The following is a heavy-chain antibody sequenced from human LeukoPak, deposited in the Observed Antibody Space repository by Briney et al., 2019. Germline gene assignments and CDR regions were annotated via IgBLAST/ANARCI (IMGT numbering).Heavy chain of an antibody. V-gene: IGHV1-18*01. CDR1: GYTFTSYG. D-gene: IGHD2-21*02. CDR2: ISAYNGNT. CDR3: ARASYCGGDCYFGSYYYYGMDV. Sequence: ASVKVSCKASGYTFTSYGISWVRQAPGHGLEWMGWISAYNGNTNYAQKLQGRVTMTTDTSTSTAYMELRSLRSDDTAVYYCARASYCGGDCYFGSYYYYGMDVWGQGTTVTVSS. J-gene: IGHJ6*02.